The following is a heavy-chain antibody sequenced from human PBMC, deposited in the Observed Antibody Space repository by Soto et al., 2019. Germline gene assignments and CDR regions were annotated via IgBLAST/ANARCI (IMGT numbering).Heavy chain of an antibody. CDR2: IYHSGST. J-gene: IGHJ5*02. V-gene: IGHV4-30-2*01. CDR3: ARVPSP. CDR1: GGSISTGDYS. Sequence: LFLSCTVSGGSISTGDYSWSWIRQPPGKGLEWIGYIYHSGSTYYNPSLKSRVTISVDRSKNQFSLKLSSVTAADTAVYYCARVPSPWGQGTLVTVSS.